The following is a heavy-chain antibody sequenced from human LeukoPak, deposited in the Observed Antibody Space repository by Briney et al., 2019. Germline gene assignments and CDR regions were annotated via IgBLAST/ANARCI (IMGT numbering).Heavy chain of an antibody. V-gene: IGHV4-39*01. CDR2: IYYSGST. J-gene: IGHJ5*02. CDR3: ARGGEWFDP. D-gene: IGHD2-15*01. Sequence: PSETLSLTCTVSGGSISSSSYYWGWIRQPPGKGLEWIGSIYYSGSTYYNPSLKSRVTISVDTSKNQFSLKLSSVTAADTAVYYCARGGEWFDPWGQGTLLTVSS. CDR1: GGSISSSSYY.